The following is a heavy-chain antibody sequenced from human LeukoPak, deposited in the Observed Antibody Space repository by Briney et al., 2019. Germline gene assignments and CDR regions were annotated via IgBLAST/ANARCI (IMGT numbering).Heavy chain of an antibody. V-gene: IGHV1-2*02. CDR2: INPKSGGT. D-gene: IGHD1-26*01. CDR3: ARAASGSYWNFQH. J-gene: IGHJ1*01. Sequence: RASVKVSCKASGYTFTGYYIHWVRQVPGQGLEWMGWINPKSGGTGDAQKFQGRVTMTRDTSISTAYMDLSRLRSDDTAVYYCARAASGSYWNFQHWGQGTLVTVSS. CDR1: GYTFTGYY.